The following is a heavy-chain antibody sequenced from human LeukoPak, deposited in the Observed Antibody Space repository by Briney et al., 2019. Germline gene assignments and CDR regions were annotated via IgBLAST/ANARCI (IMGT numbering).Heavy chain of an antibody. CDR2: IYPGDSDT. J-gene: IGHJ4*02. Sequence: GESLKISCRGSGYSFTTYWNGWVRQMPGKSLEWMGIIYPGDSDTRYTPSFQGQVTMSADKSINTAYLQWSSLKASDTAMYYCARRQGCSSTSCPPDYWGQGTLVTVSP. CDR1: GYSFTTYW. CDR3: ARRQGCSSTSCPPDY. V-gene: IGHV5-51*01. D-gene: IGHD2-2*01.